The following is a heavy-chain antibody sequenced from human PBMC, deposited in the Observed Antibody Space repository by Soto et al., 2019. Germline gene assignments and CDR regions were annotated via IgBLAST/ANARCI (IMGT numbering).Heavy chain of an antibody. CDR3: TRSTQYYYGMDV. CDR1: GFTFSSNG. J-gene: IGHJ6*02. V-gene: IGHV3-33*01. CDR2: IWYDGTNK. Sequence: GGSLGLSCAASGFTFSSNGMHWVRQAPGKGLEWVAVIWYDGTNKYYADSVKGRFTISRDNSKNTLYLQMNSLRAEDTALYYCTRSTQYYYGMDVWGQGTTVTVSS.